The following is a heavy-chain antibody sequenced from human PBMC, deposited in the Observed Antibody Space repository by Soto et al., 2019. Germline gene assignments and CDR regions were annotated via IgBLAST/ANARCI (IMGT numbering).Heavy chain of an antibody. D-gene: IGHD5-12*01. CDR3: AKVPLRNRHNWFDP. CDR2: ISDSADRT. V-gene: IGHV3-23*01. J-gene: IGHJ5*02. CDR1: GFTFSGYA. Sequence: GGPLRLSCAASGFTFSGYAMSWVRQAPGTGLERVSAISDSADRTYYADSVKGRFTISRDNSKNTLYLQMNSLRAEDTAVYYCAKVPLRNRHNWFDPWGQGTLVTVSS.